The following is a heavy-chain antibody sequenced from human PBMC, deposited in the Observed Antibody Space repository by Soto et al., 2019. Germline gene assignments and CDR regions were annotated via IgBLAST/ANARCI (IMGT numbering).Heavy chain of an antibody. V-gene: IGHV4-59*01. D-gene: IGHD6-19*01. CDR1: GGSISSYY. Sequence: SETLSLTCTVSGGSISSYYWSWIRQPPGKGLEWIGYIYYSGSTNYNPSLKSRVTISVDTSKNQFSLKLSSVTAADTAVYYWARYFRKSGTGYSRGWYRLDYYYGMEVWGQGTTVTVS. CDR2: IYYSGST. J-gene: IGHJ6*02. CDR3: ARYFRKSGTGYSRGWYRLDYYYGMEV.